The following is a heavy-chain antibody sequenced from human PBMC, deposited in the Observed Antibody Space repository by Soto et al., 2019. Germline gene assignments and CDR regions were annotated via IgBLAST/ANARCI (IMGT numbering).Heavy chain of an antibody. Sequence: SETLSLTCAVSGDSITGYHYWSRVRQPPGKGLEWIGEVFHSGTTFYNPSLRSRVTISLDRSRSQFSLRLTSVTAADTAIYYCASLQTTVSSFDYWGQGTLVTVSS. CDR1: GDSITGYHY. D-gene: IGHD4-4*01. CDR3: ASLQTTVSSFDY. CDR2: VFHSGTT. V-gene: IGHV4-4*02. J-gene: IGHJ4*02.